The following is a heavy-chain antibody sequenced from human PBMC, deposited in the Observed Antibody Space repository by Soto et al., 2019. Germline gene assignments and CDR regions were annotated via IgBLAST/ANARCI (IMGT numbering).Heavy chain of an antibody. J-gene: IGHJ6*02. D-gene: IGHD3-9*01. CDR3: ARYYDILTGYHLALYGMDV. V-gene: IGHV1-69*13. CDR2: IIPIFGTA. CDR1: GGTFSSYS. Sequence: GASVKVSCKASGGTFSSYSISWVRQAPGQGLEWMGGIIPIFGTANYAQKFQGRVTITADESTSTAYMELSSLRSEDTAVYYCARYYDILTGYHLALYGMDVWGQGTTVTVSS.